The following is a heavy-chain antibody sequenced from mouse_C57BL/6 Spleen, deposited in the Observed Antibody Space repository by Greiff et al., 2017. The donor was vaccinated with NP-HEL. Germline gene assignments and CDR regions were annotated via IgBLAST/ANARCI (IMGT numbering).Heavy chain of an antibody. V-gene: IGHV2-2*01. D-gene: IGHD1-1*02. CDR3: ARNMGLRDYFDY. J-gene: IGHJ2*01. CDR1: GFSLTSYG. Sequence: VKVVESGPGLVQPSQSLSITCTVSGFSLTSYGVHWVRQSPGKGLEWLGVIWSGGSTDYNAAFISRLSISKDNSKSQVFFKMNSLQADDTAIYYCARNMGLRDYFDYWGQGTTLTVSS. CDR2: IWSGGST.